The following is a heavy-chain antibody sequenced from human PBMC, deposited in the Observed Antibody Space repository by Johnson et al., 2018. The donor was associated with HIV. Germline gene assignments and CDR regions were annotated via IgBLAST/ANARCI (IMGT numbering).Heavy chain of an antibody. V-gene: IGHV3-33*06. CDR2: MWYDGSNK. D-gene: IGHD1-1*01. CDR3: AKDRAEVDDPNDAFDI. CDR1: GFNFSNYG. Sequence: VQLVESGGGVVQPGGSLRLSCAASGFNFSNYGMHWVRQAPGKGLEWVAVMWYDGSNKYYADSVKGRFTISRDNSKNTLYLQMNSLRAEDTAVYYCAKDRAEVDDPNDAFDIWGQGTMVTVSS. J-gene: IGHJ3*02.